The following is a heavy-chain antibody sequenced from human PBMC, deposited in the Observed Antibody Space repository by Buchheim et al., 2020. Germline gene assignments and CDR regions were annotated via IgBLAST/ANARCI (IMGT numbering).Heavy chain of an antibody. J-gene: IGHJ5*02. CDR2: ISGSDGNT. CDR1: RFTFATSA. D-gene: IGHD6-6*01. Sequence: EVQLLESGGGLVQPGGSLRLSCAASRFTFATSAMSWVRQAPGKGLEWVSAISGSDGNTYYADSVKGRFTISKDNSKNTLYLQMSNLRAEDTAVYFCARRPGYWFDPWGQGTL. CDR3: ARRPGYWFDP. V-gene: IGHV3-23*01.